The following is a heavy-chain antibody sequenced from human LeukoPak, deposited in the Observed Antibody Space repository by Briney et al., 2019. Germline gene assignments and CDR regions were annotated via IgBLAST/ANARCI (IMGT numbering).Heavy chain of an antibody. CDR3: ARDGSLEWFPNWFDP. D-gene: IGHD3-3*01. J-gene: IGHJ5*02. CDR1: GYTFTSYY. Sequence: ASVKVSCKASGYTFTSYYMHWVRQAPGQGLEWMGIINPSGGSTSYAQKFQGRVTMTRDTSTSTVYMELSSLRSEDTAVYYCARDGSLEWFPNWFDPWGQGTLVTVSS. V-gene: IGHV1-46*01. CDR2: INPSGGST.